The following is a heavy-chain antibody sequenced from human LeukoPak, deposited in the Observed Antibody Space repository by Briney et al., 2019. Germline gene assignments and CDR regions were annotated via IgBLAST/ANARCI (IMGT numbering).Heavy chain of an antibody. Sequence: SETLSLTCTVSGGSISSYYWSWIRPPPGKGLEWIGYIYDSGRTNYNPSLESRVTISVDTSNNQFSLKLSSVTAADTAVYYCARDPSFPVLSDNYYYGMDVWGQGTTVTVSS. V-gene: IGHV4-59*01. CDR3: ARDPSFPVLSDNYYYGMDV. D-gene: IGHD1-26*01. CDR2: IYDSGRT. CDR1: GGSISSYY. J-gene: IGHJ6*01.